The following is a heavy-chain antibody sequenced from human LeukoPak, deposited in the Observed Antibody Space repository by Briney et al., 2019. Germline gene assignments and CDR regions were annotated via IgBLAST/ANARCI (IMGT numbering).Heavy chain of an antibody. CDR2: ISNSGYTI. Sequence: KPGGSLRLSCAASGFTFSTYAMSWVRQAPGKGLEWVSYISNSGYTIYYADSVKGRFTISGDNAKNSLYLQVNSLRAEDTAVYYCVRYSSSSMDYWGQGTLVTVSS. D-gene: IGHD6-6*01. V-gene: IGHV3-11*01. J-gene: IGHJ4*02. CDR3: VRYSSSSMDY. CDR1: GFTFSTYA.